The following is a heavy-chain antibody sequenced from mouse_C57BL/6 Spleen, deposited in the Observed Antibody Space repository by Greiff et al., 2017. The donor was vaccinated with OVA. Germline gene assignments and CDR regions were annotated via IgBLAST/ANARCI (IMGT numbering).Heavy chain of an antibody. CDR2: INPNNGGT. J-gene: IGHJ1*03. D-gene: IGHD1-1*01. Sequence: EVQLQQSGPELVKPGASVKIPCKASGYTFTDYNMDWVKQSHGKSLEWIGDINPNNGGTIYNQKFKGKATLTVDKSSSTAYMELRSLTSEDTAVYYCARDYFGSSYSWYFDVWGTGTTVTVSS. CDR3: ARDYFGSSYSWYFDV. V-gene: IGHV1-18*01. CDR1: GYTFTDYN.